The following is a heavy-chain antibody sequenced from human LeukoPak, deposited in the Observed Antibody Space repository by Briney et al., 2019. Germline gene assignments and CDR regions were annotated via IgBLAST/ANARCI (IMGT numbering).Heavy chain of an antibody. J-gene: IGHJ1*01. V-gene: IGHV3-30-3*01. CDR1: GFTFNSYA. CDR2: VGHDGNNK. CDR3: ASDGLIVVAAGVLDDEWC. Sequence: PGRSLRVSCEASGFTFNSYAMHWVRQAPGKGLEWVAIVGHDGNNKHYADSVKGRFTISRDNSKNTLYLQMSSLRVDDTGIYYCASDGLIVVAAGVLDDEWCWGQGTLVTVSS. D-gene: IGHD2-15*01.